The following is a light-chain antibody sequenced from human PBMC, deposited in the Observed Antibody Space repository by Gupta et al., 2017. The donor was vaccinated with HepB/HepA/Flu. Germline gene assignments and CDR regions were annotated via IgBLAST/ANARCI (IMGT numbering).Light chain of an antibody. CDR2: DNN. J-gene: IGLJ3*02. Sequence: QSVLTQPPSVSAAPGPKVTISCSGGDSNIGYNYVSWYQQFPGTAPKLLIYDNNKRPSGIPDRFSGSKSGTSATLDITGLQTGDEAEYYCATWDSSLSAAVFGGGTKLTVL. V-gene: IGLV1-51*01. CDR1: DSNIGYNY. CDR3: ATWDSSLSAAV.